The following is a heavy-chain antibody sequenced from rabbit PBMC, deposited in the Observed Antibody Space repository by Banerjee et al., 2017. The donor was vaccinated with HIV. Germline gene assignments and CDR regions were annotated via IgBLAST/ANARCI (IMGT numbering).Heavy chain of an antibody. J-gene: IGHJ4*01. Sequence: QEQLKESGGGLVQPGGSLKLSCTVSGFSLSACAMSWVRQAPGKGLEWIGYIDPGFGTTYYASWANGRFTVSKTSSTTVTLQMTSLTAADTATYFCARDLAGVIGWNFNLWGQGTLVTVS. CDR2: IDPGFGTT. CDR3: ARDLAGVIGWNFNL. V-gene: IGHV1S45*01. D-gene: IGHD4-1*01. CDR1: GFSLSACAM.